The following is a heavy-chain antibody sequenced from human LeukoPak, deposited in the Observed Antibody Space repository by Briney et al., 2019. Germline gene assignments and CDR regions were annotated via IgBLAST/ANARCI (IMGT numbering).Heavy chain of an antibody. Sequence: GASVKVSCKASGYTFTSYAMNWVRQAPGQGLEWMGWINTNTGNPTYAQGFTGRFVFSLDTSVSTAYLQISSLKAEDTAVYYCARGMRYFDWLLDPNWFDPWGQGTLVTVSS. CDR1: GYTFTSYA. D-gene: IGHD3-9*01. V-gene: IGHV7-4-1*02. CDR3: ARGMRYFDWLLDPNWFDP. J-gene: IGHJ5*02. CDR2: INTNTGNP.